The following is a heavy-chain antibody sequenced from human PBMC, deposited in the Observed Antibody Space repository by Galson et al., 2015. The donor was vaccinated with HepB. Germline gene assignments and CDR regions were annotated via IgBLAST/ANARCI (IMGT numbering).Heavy chain of an antibody. CDR3: ARDGPQDYYDTSGHYYFDY. Sequence: SVKVSCKASGYTFTTYGISWVRQAPGQGLEWMGWISAYNSNTDNAQKFQGRVTMTTDTATSTAYMELRSLRSDDTAVYYCARDGPQDYYDTSGHYYFDYWGQGTLVTVSS. CDR1: GYTFTTYG. V-gene: IGHV1-18*01. D-gene: IGHD3-22*01. J-gene: IGHJ4*02. CDR2: ISAYNSNT.